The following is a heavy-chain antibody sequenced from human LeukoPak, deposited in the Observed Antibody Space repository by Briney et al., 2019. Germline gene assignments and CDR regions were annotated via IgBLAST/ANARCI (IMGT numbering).Heavy chain of an antibody. CDR1: GGSFSGYY. V-gene: IGHV4-34*01. CDR2: INHSGST. CDR3: ARAWHSSSWYGNWFDP. J-gene: IGHJ5*02. Sequence: SETLSLTCAVYGGSFSGYYWSWIRQPPGKGLEWIGEINHSGSTNYNPSLKSRVTISVDRSKNQFSPKLSSVTAADTAVYYCARAWHSSSWYGNWFDPWGQGTLVTVSS. D-gene: IGHD6-13*01.